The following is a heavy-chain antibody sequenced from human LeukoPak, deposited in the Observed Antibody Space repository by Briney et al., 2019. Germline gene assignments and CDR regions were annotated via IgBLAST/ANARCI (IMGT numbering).Heavy chain of an antibody. Sequence: GGSLRLSSAPAGFTSSTYCMHWVRQAPRKWLVWVSRIKSVGRRTSYADSGEGRFTIYRDNAKNTLYIQMNSLRAEDTAVYYCASEGDGYNFWYWGQGTLVTVSS. V-gene: IGHV3-74*01. CDR1: GFTSSTYC. D-gene: IGHD5-24*01. CDR2: IKSVGRRT. J-gene: IGHJ4*02. CDR3: ASEGDGYNFWY.